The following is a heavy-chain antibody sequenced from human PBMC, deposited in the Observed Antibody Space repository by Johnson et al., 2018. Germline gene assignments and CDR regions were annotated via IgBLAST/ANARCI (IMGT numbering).Heavy chain of an antibody. CDR1: GFTFSSYA. V-gene: IGHV3-30-3*01. J-gene: IGHJ6*02. CDR2: ISYDGSNK. Sequence: VQLVESGGGVVQPGRSLRLSCAASGFTFSSYAMHWVRQAPGKGLEWVAVISYDGSNKYYADSVKGRFTISRDNSKHTLYLQMNSLRAEETAVYYCASDRHYQGYYYYGMDVWGQGTTVTVSS. D-gene: IGHD2-2*01. CDR3: ASDRHYQGYYYYGMDV.